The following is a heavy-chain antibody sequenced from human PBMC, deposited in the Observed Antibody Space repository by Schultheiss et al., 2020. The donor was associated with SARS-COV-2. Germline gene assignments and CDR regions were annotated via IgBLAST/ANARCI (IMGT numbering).Heavy chain of an antibody. CDR3: ARDKYQLLCGMDV. D-gene: IGHD2-2*01. CDR2: IWYDGSNK. Sequence: GGSLRLSCAASGFTFSSYGMHWVRQAPGKGLEWVAVIWYDGSNKYYADSVKGRFTISRDSAKNSLYLQMNSLRAEDTAVYYCARDKYQLLCGMDVWGQGTTVTVSS. CDR1: GFTFSSYG. J-gene: IGHJ6*02. V-gene: IGHV3-33*01.